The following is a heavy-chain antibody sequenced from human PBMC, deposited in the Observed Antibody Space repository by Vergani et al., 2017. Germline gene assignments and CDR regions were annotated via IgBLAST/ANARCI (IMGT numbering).Heavy chain of an antibody. CDR1: GFTFNTYG. V-gene: IGHV3-30*02. J-gene: IGHJ6*02. D-gene: IGHD4-17*01. CDR3: ANAVIYGDVGVASCGIDV. Sequence: QVQILQSGGGVVQPGGTLSLSCTLSGFTFNTYGIHWVRQAPGKGLEWVSFIRYDGSSEYYGDSVKGRFTISRDKSQNTVNLQMNSLRTEDTAVYFCANAVIYGDVGVASCGIDVWCRGTMVTVSS. CDR2: IRYDGSSE.